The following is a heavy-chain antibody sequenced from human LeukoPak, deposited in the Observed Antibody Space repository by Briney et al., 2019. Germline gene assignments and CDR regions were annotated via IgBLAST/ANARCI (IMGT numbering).Heavy chain of an antibody. V-gene: IGHV5-51*01. J-gene: IGHJ4*02. CDR2: IYPGDSDT. Sequence: GESLKISCKASGYSFTSYWIAWVRQMPGKGLDCVGIIYPGDSDTRYSPSFQGQVTISADKSVSTAYLQWSSLKASDTAVFYCARLVNWGLDYWGQGTLVTVSS. CDR1: GYSFTSYW. D-gene: IGHD3-16*01. CDR3: ARLVNWGLDY.